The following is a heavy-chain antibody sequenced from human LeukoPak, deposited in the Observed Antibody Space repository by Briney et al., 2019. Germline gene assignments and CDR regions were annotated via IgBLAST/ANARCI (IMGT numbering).Heavy chain of an antibody. CDR2: ISASGDVT. CDR1: GFSFSAYP. CDR3: AKSLFTSATGTGRAFHI. V-gene: IGHV3-23*01. D-gene: IGHD1-1*01. Sequence: GSLRLSCAASGFSFSAYPMGWVRQAPGRGLQWLSGISASGDVTFHADRVKGRFAISRDNSKNTLYLQMTGLRAGDTAEYYCAKSLFTSATGTGRAFHIWGQGTMVTVSS. J-gene: IGHJ3*02.